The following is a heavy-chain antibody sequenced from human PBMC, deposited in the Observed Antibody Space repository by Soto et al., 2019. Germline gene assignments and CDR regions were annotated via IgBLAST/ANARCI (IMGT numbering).Heavy chain of an antibody. CDR3: SARGYSYGYWIDY. CDR2: IIPILGIA. J-gene: IGHJ4*02. CDR1: GGTCSSYT. D-gene: IGHD5-18*01. Sequence: QVRLVQSGAEVKKPGSSVKVSCKASGGTCSSYTISCLRQAPGQGLEWMGRIIPILGIANYAQKFQGRVTKTADKSTSTAYMELSSLRSEDTSVYYCSARGYSYGYWIDYCGPGTLFTVSS. V-gene: IGHV1-69*02.